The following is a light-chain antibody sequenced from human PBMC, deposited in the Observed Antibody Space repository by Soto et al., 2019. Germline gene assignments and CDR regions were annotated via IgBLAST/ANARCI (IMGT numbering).Light chain of an antibody. CDR1: QSLVHRNGNTY. Sequence: DIVMTQTPLSSAVTLGQPASISCRSSQSLVHRNGNTYLSWLQQRPGQPPRLLIYEISNRFSGVPDRFSGSGAGTDFTLTISRVEAEDVGVYYCMQATQYITFGQGTKLEIQ. CDR3: MQATQYIT. J-gene: IGKJ2*01. CDR2: EIS. V-gene: IGKV2-24*01.